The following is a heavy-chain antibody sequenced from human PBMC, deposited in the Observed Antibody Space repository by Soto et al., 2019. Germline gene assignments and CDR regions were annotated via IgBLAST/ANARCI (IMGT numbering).Heavy chain of an antibody. J-gene: IGHJ4*02. CDR2: ISGSGGST. CDR3: AKDEKY. Sequence: GRLRRTCTGSGCTFSSYAMSWVRQAPGKGLEWVSAISGSGGSTYYADSVKGRFTISRDNPKNTLYLQMNSLRAEDTAVYYCAKDEKYWGQGTLVTVYS. CDR1: GCTFSSYA. V-gene: IGHV3-23*01.